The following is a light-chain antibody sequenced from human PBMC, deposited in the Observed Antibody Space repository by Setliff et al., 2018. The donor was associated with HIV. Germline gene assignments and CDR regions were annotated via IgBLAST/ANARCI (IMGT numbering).Light chain of an antibody. CDR1: SSDVGLYNF. J-gene: IGLJ1*01. Sequence: QSALTQPASVSGSPGQSITISCTGTSSDVGLYNFVSWYQQHPGKVPKLIIYDVTNRPPGISHRFSGAKSGNTASLTISGLQADDEADYYCSSFRTSRKLVFGTGTKVTVL. CDR2: DVT. CDR3: SSFRTSRKLV. V-gene: IGLV2-14*01.